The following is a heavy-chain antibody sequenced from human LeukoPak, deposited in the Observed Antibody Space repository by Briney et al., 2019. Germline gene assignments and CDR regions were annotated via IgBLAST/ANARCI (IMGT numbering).Heavy chain of an antibody. J-gene: IGHJ4*02. CDR2: ISSNGGST. CDR3: ARAYYDYGDYGLDY. Sequence: PGGSLRLSCAASGXTFSSYAMHWVRQAPGKGLEYVSAISSNGGSTYYANSVKGRFTISRDNSKNTLYLQMGSLRAEDMAVYYCARAYYDYGDYGLDYWGQGTLVTVSS. D-gene: IGHD4-17*01. CDR1: GXTFSSYA. V-gene: IGHV3-64*01.